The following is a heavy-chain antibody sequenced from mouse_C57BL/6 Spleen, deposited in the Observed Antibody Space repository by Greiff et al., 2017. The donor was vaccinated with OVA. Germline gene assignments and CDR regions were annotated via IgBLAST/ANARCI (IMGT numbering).Heavy chain of an antibody. CDR1: GYTFTDYE. CDR2: IDPETGGT. Sequence: VQLQQSGAELVRPGASVTLSCKASGYTFTDYEMHWVKQTPVHGLEWIGAIDPETGGTAYNQKIKGKAILTADKSSSTAYMELRSLTSEDSAVYYCTRWGAMDYWGQGTSVTVSS. V-gene: IGHV1-15*01. J-gene: IGHJ4*01. CDR3: TRWGAMDY.